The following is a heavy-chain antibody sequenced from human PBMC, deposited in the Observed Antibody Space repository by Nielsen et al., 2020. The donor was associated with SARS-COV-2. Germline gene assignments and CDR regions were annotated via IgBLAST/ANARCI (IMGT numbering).Heavy chain of an antibody. J-gene: IGHJ2*01. Sequence: SANLPCKVFGYTLTHLSMHWVRQAPVQGLEWTGRIIPLLEIANYAQTSQGRVTITADKSTSTAYMELSSLRSEDTAVYYCARDSIGDNWYFDLWGRGTLVTVSS. CDR2: IIPLLEIA. CDR1: GYTLTHLS. CDR3: ARDSIGDNWYFDL. D-gene: IGHD3-10*01. V-gene: IGHV1-69*04.